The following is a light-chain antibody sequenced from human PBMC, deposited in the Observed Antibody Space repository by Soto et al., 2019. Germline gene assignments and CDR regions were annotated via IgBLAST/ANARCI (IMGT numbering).Light chain of an antibody. J-gene: IGLJ7*01. CDR1: SGHSSYI. CDR3: ETWESTTHAV. CDR2: LEGSGSY. Sequence: QSVLTQSSSASASLGSSVKLTCTLSSGHSSYIIAWHQQQPGKAPRYLMKLEGSGSYNKGSGVPDRFSGSSSGADRYLTISNLQFEDEADYYCETWESTTHAVFGGGTQLTVL. V-gene: IGLV4-60*02.